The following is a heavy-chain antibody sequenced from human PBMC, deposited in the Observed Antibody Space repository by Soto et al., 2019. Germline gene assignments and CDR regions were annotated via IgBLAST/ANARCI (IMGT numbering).Heavy chain of an antibody. Sequence: EVRLLESGGGLVQPGGSLRLSCAASGFIFSSSVMSWVRQAPGKGLEWVSTISGGGGTTYYADSVKSRFTISRDRSKNTLYLQMNSLRAEDTAVYYCAKDWGIAVAATGYFLHWGQGTLVTVSS. J-gene: IGHJ1*01. CDR3: AKDWGIAVAATGYFLH. D-gene: IGHD6-19*01. CDR1: GFIFSSSV. V-gene: IGHV3-23*01. CDR2: ISGGGGTT.